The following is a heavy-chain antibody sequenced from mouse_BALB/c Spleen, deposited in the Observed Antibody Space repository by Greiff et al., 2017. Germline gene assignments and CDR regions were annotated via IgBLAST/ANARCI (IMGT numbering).Heavy chain of an antibody. D-gene: IGHD1-1*01. CDR2: INPSNGGT. CDR1: GYTFTSYY. V-gene: IGHV1S16*01. CDR3: TRPVPSEGFAY. Sequence: QVQLQQPGAELVRPGASVKLSCKASGYTFTSYYMYWVKQRPGQGLEWIGWINPSNGGTNFNEKFKSKATLTVDKSSSTAYMQLSSLTSEDSAVYYCTRPVPSEGFAYWGQGTLVTVSA. J-gene: IGHJ3*01.